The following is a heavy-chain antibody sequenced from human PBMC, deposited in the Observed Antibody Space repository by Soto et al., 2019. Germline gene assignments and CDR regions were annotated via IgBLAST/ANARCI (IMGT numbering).Heavy chain of an antibody. V-gene: IGHV4-4*07. CDR1: GASISGFY. CDR2: IYATGTT. D-gene: IGHD6-19*01. Sequence: PSETLSLTCTVSGASISGFYWSWIRKSAGKGLEWIGRIYATGTTDYNPSLKSRVTISVDTSKNQFSLKLSSVTAADTAVYYCARARSMWLRPPGIAVAGTRYQLSFDYWGQGTLVTVSS. CDR3: ARARSMWLRPPGIAVAGTRYQLSFDY. J-gene: IGHJ4*02.